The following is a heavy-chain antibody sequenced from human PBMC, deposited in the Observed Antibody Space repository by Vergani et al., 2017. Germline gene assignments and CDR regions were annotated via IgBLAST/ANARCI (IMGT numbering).Heavy chain of an antibody. V-gene: IGHV1-69-2*01. D-gene: IGHD5-18*01. CDR2: VDPEDGET. Sequence: EVPLVQSGAAVKKPGESLKISCKGSGYSFTSYWIGWVQQAPGKGLEWMGLVDPEDGETIYAEKFQGRVTITADTSTDTAYMELSSLGSEDTAVYYCARGPVPRVDTAMVDWGQGTLVTVSS. CDR3: ARGPVPRVDTAMVD. CDR1: GYSFTSYW. J-gene: IGHJ4*02.